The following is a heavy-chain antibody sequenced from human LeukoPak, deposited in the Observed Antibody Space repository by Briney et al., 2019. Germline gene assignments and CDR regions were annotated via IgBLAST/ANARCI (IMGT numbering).Heavy chain of an antibody. CDR1: GYTFTDYF. CDR2: INPNSGAT. J-gene: IGHJ4*02. CDR3: ARVGYYGSGSYHQYYFGY. D-gene: IGHD3-10*01. Sequence: ASVKVSCKASGYTFTDYFMHWVRQAPGQGLEWMGWINPNSGATNYAQKFQGWVTLTRDTSINTAYMELSRLRSDDTAVYYCARVGYYGSGSYHQYYFGYWGQGTLVTVSS. V-gene: IGHV1-2*04.